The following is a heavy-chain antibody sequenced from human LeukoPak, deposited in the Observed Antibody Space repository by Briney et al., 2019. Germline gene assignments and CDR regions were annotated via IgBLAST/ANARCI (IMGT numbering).Heavy chain of an antibody. CDR1: GGTFSSYA. J-gene: IGHJ4*02. V-gene: IGHV1-69*13. D-gene: IGHD6-19*01. Sequence: GASVKVSCKASGGTFSSYAISWVRQAPGQGLEWMGGIIPIFGTANYAQKFQGRVTITADESTSTAYMELSSLRSEDTAVYYCARGSSGWFIFYYFDYWGQGTLVTVSS. CDR3: ARGSSGWFIFYYFDY. CDR2: IIPIFGTA.